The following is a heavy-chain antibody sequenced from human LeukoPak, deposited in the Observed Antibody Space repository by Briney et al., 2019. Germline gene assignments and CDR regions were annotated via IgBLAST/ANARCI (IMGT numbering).Heavy chain of an antibody. CDR3: ARVPHYYFGYGYFDT. V-gene: IGHV4-34*01. CDR2: IDQSGTT. Sequence: SETLSLTCVVNGGSFSGYYWSWIRQPPGKGLEWIGEIDQSGTTNYNASLKSRDAISIDTSKKQFSLTLTSMTAADTAVYYCARVPHYYFGYGYFDTWGQGTRVTVSS. D-gene: IGHD3-10*01. CDR1: GGSFSGYY. J-gene: IGHJ4*02.